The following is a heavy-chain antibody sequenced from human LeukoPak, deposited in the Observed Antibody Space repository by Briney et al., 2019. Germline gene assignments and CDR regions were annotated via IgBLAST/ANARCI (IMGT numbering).Heavy chain of an antibody. CDR2: ISVYDGNT. J-gene: IGHJ4*01. CDR3: ARVGYYSGSGSQRCLDY. V-gene: IGHV1-18*01. Sequence: ASVKVSCKTSGYTFTSYGITWVRQAPGQGLEWMGWISVYDGNTNYAQNLQDRVTMTADTPTSIGYMELRSLRSDDTAVYYCARVGYYSGSGSQRCLDYWGQGTLVTVSS. D-gene: IGHD3-10*01. CDR1: GYTFTSYG.